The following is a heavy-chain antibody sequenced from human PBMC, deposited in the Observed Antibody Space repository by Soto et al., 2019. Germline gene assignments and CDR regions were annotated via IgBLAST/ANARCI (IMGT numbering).Heavy chain of an antibody. CDR3: ATSLHVEMATITGY. CDR1: GYTFTSYY. D-gene: IGHD5-12*01. J-gene: IGHJ4*02. V-gene: IGHV1-46*01. CDR2: INPSGGST. Sequence: XSVKVSCNASGYTFTSYYMHLVRHSPGQGLEWMGIINPSGGSTSYAQKFQGRVTMTRDTSTSTVYMELSSLRYEDTAVYYCATSLHVEMATITGYWGQGTLVTVSS.